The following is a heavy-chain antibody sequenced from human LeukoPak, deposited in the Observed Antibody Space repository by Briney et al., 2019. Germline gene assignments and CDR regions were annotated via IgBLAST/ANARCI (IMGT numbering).Heavy chain of an antibody. J-gene: IGHJ4*02. V-gene: IGHV3-53*01. CDR3: ARDVATSGWLGY. CDR1: GFTVSNNY. Sequence: PGGSLRLSCAASGFTVSNNYMSWVRQAPGKGLEWVSVIYSGGSTYYADSVKGRFTISRDNSKNTLYLQMNSLRTEDTAVYYCARDVATSGWLGYWGQGTLVTVSS. CDR2: IYSGGST. D-gene: IGHD6-19*01.